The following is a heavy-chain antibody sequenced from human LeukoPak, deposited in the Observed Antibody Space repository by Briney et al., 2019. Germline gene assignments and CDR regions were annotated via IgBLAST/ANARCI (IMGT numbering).Heavy chain of an antibody. CDR2: ISYDGSNK. V-gene: IGHV3-30*18. J-gene: IGHJ6*02. CDR1: GFTFSDYY. Sequence: GGSLRLSCAASGFTFSDYYMSWIRQAPGKGLEWVAVISYDGSNKYYADSVKGRFTISRDNSKNTLYLQMNSLRAEDTAVYYCAKDLDVWGQGTTVTVSS. CDR3: AKDLDV.